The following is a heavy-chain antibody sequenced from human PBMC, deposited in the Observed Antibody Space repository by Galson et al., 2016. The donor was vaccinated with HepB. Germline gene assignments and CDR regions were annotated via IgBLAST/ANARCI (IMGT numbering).Heavy chain of an antibody. Sequence: SLRLSCAAPGFIFSKYTMHWVRQAPGKGLQYVSSISYNGETTHYADSVKGRFTISRDNSKNILYFQMSSLRVEDTSVYYCVRQPTYGYPFDYWGQGTLVTVSS. CDR2: ISYNGETT. CDR1: GFIFSKYT. J-gene: IGHJ4*02. CDR3: VRQPTYGYPFDY. V-gene: IGHV3-64D*08. D-gene: IGHD5-18*01.